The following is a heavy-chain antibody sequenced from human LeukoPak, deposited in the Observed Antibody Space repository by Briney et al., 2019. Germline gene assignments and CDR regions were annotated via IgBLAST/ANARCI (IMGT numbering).Heavy chain of an antibody. J-gene: IGHJ4*02. Sequence: ASVKVSCKASGYTFTSYYMHWVRQAPGQGLEWMGIINPSGGSTSYAQKFQGRVTMTRDTSTSTVYMELSSLRSEDTAVYYCARGGSSGWYDLGGLPPDYWGQGTLVTVSS. CDR3: ARGGSSGWYDLGGLPPDY. CDR1: GYTFTSYY. V-gene: IGHV1-46*01. D-gene: IGHD6-19*01. CDR2: INPSGGST.